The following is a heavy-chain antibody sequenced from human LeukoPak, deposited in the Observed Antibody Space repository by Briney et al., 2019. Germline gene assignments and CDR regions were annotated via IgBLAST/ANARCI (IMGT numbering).Heavy chain of an antibody. J-gene: IGHJ6*02. D-gene: IGHD4-11*01. CDR3: ANSKDGMDV. CDR1: GFTFSSYG. Sequence: GGSLRLSCAASGFTFSSYGMHWVRQAPGKGLEWVAVISYDGSNKYYADSVKGRFTISRDNSKNTLYLQMNSPRAEDTAVYYCANSKDGMDVWGQGTTVTVSS. CDR2: ISYDGSNK. V-gene: IGHV3-30*18.